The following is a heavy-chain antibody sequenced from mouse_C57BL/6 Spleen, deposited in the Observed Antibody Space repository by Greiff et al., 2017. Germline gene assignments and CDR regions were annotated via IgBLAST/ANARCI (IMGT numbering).Heavy chain of an antibody. Sequence: QVQLQQPGAELVRPGSSVKLSCKASGYTFTSYWMHWVKQRPGPGLEWIGEIDPFDSYYNYIQKFKCKSTLTVDKSSSTAYMQLSSLTSEDSAVYYCARGTAQATDFDDWGQGTTLTVSS. CDR3: ARGTAQATDFDD. CDR2: IDPFDSYY. CDR1: GYTFTSYW. J-gene: IGHJ2*01. V-gene: IGHV1-69*01. D-gene: IGHD3-2*02.